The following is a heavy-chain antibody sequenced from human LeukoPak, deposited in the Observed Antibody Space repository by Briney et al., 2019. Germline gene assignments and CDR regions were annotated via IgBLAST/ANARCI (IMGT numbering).Heavy chain of an antibody. Sequence: PGGSLRLSCAASGVTFSDYYMSWIRQAPGKGLEWVSYISSSSSYTNYADSVKGRFTISRDNAKNSLYLQMNSLRAEDTAVYYCARESSTHYFDYWGQGTLVTVSS. CDR2: ISSSSSYT. CDR3: ARESSTHYFDY. J-gene: IGHJ4*02. V-gene: IGHV3-11*05. CDR1: GVTFSDYY.